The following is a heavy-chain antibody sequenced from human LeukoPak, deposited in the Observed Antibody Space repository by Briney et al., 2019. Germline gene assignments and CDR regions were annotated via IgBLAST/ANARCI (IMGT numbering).Heavy chain of an antibody. J-gene: IGHJ4*02. CDR2: ISWNSGSI. CDR3: AKDMGYGGNSGYFDY. V-gene: IGHV3-9*01. D-gene: IGHD4-23*01. Sequence: LSLTCAVSGDSISSGGYYWSWVRQAPGKGLEWVSGISWNSGSIVYADSVKGRFTISRDNAKNSLYLQMNSLRAEDTALYYCAKDMGYGGNSGYFDYWGQGTLVTVSS. CDR1: GDSISSGGYY.